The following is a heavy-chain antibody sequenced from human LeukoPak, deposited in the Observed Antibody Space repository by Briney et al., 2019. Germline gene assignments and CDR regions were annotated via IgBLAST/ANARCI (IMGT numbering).Heavy chain of an antibody. J-gene: IGHJ4*02. V-gene: IGHV3-23*01. Sequence: GGSLRLSCAASGFTFSSYAMHWVRQAPGKGLEWVSGIGSSGGSTNYADSVKGRFTISRDNSKNTLYLQMNSLRADDTAVYYCATDSLYWGQGTLVSVSS. CDR3: ATDSLY. CDR2: IGSSGGST. CDR1: GFTFSSYA.